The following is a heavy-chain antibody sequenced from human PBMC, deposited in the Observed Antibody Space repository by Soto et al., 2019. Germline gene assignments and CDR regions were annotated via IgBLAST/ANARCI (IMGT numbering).Heavy chain of an antibody. CDR3: ARDSGHYYRSDAFDK. CDR2: IDPSGGST. CDR1: GYTFTSYY. V-gene: IGHV1-46*01. J-gene: IGHJ3*02. Sequence: GASVKVSCEASGYTFTSYYMHWVRQAPGQGLEWMGIIDPSGGSTSYSQKFQGRVTMTRDTSTSTVYMELNSLRSEDTAVFYCARDSGHYYRSDAFDKWGQGTMVTVSS. D-gene: IGHD1-26*01.